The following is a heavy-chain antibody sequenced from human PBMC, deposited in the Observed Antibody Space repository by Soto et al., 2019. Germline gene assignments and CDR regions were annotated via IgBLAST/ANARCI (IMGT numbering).Heavy chain of an antibody. D-gene: IGHD3-22*01. CDR2: ILYDGSNK. V-gene: IGHV3-30-3*01. Sequence: QVQLVESGGGVVQPGRSLRLSCAASGFTFSSYAMHWVRQAPGKGLEWVAVILYDGSNKYYADSVKGRFTISRDNSKNTLYLQMNSLRAEDTAVYYCARDRTVVVKARYYYGMDVWGQGTTVTVSS. CDR1: GFTFSSYA. J-gene: IGHJ6*02. CDR3: ARDRTVVVKARYYYGMDV.